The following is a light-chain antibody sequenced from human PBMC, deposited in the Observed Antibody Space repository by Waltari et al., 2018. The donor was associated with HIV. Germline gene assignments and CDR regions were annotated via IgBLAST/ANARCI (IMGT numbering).Light chain of an antibody. CDR3: QQYYSTPLT. V-gene: IGKV4-1*01. J-gene: IGKJ4*01. Sequence: DIVMTQSPDSLAVSLGERATIDCKSSQSVLYCSNNKNYLAWYQQKPGQPPKLLIYWASTRESGVPDRFSGSGSATDFTLTISSLQAEDVALYYCQQYYSTPLTFGGGTKVEIK. CDR2: WAS. CDR1: QSVLYCSNNKNY.